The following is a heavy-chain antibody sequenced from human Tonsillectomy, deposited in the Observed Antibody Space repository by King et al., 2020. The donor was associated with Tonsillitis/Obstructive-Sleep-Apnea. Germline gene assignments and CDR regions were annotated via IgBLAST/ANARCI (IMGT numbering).Heavy chain of an antibody. CDR2: ISSSSSTI. V-gene: IGHV3-48*02. J-gene: IGHJ4*02. CDR1: GFTFRSYS. Sequence: VQLVESGGGLVQPGGSLRLSCAASGFTFRSYSMNWVRQAPGKGLEWVSYISSSSSTIYYADSVKGRFTISRDNVKNSLYLQMNSLRDNDTAVYYCARDMSAGSTIGDYWGQGTLVTVSS. D-gene: IGHD5/OR15-5a*01. CDR3: ARDMSAGSTIGDY.